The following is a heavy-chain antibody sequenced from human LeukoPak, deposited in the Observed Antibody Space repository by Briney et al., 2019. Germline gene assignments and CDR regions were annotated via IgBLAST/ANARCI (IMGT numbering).Heavy chain of an antibody. Sequence: PSETLSLTCTVSGGSISSSSYYWGWIRQPPGKGLEWIGSIYYSGSTYYNPSLKSRVPISVDTSKNQFSLKLSSVTAADTAVYYCARRIGYTDPKINWFDPWGQGTLVTVSS. J-gene: IGHJ5*02. CDR2: IYYSGST. D-gene: IGHD5-18*01. V-gene: IGHV4-39*01. CDR3: ARRIGYTDPKINWFDP. CDR1: GGSISSSSYY.